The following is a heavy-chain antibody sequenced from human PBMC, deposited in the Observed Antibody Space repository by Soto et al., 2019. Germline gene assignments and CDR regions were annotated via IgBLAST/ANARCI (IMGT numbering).Heavy chain of an antibody. CDR2: INAGNGNT. J-gene: IGHJ4*02. CDR1: GYTFTSYA. CDR3: AKGGIAVAGILH. V-gene: IGHV1-3*01. Sequence: QVQLVQSGAEVKKPGASVKVSCKASGYTFTSYAMHWVRQAPGQRLEWMGWINAGNGNTKYSQKFQGRVTITRDTSAITAYMELSSLRSEDTAVYYCAKGGIAVAGILHWGQGTLVTVSS. D-gene: IGHD6-19*01.